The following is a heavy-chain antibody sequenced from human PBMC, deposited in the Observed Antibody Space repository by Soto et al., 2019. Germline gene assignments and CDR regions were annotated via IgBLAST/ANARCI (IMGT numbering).Heavy chain of an antibody. V-gene: IGHV1-18*01. J-gene: IGHJ4*02. D-gene: IGHD2-2*01. CDR2: ISAYNGNT. CDR1: GYTFTSYG. Sequence: ASVKVSCKASGYTFTSYGISWVRQAPGQGLEWMGWISAYNGNTNYAQKLQGRVTMTTDTSTSTAYMELRSLRSDDTAVYYCARDHCSSTSCHFDYWGQGTLVTVSS. CDR3: ARDHCSSTSCHFDY.